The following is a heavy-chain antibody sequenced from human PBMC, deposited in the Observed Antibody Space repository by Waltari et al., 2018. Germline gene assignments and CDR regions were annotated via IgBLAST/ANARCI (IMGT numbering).Heavy chain of an antibody. V-gene: IGHV1-24*01. J-gene: IGHJ4*02. CDR2: VDPKQGET. D-gene: IGHD6-13*01. CDR3: ATGGDSSPAPPYYFDY. Sequence: QVQLVQSGAEVKKPGASVKVSCKVSGYTLTELSMHWVRQAPGKGLEWMGGVDPKQGETIQEQKFQGGVTMTEDTSTDTAYMELSSLGSEDPAVYYCATGGDSSPAPPYYFDYWGQGTLVTVSS. CDR1: GYTLTELS.